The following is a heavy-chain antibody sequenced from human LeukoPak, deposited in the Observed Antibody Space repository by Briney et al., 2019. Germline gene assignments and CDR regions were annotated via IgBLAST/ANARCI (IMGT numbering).Heavy chain of an antibody. CDR2: INHSGST. J-gene: IGHJ4*02. CDR3: ARGRRYYDILTGYFRGYFDY. Sequence: SETLSLTCTVSGGSISSYYWSWIRQPPGKGLEWIGEINHSGSTNYNPSLKSRVTISVDTSKNQFSLKLSSVTAADTAVYCCARGRRYYDILTGYFRGYFDYWGQGTLVTVSS. V-gene: IGHV4-34*01. D-gene: IGHD3-9*01. CDR1: GGSISSYY.